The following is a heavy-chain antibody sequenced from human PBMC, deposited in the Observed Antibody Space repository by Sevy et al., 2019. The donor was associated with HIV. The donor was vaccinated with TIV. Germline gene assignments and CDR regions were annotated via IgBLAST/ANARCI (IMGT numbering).Heavy chain of an antibody. Sequence: SETLSLTCAVSGGSISSGSYSWSWIRQPPGKGLEWIGYIYHSGSTYYNPSLKSRVTISVDRSKNQFSLKLSSVTAADTTVYYCARTRNPYFDYWGQGTLVTVSS. CDR2: IYHSGST. CDR1: GGSISSGSYS. V-gene: IGHV4-30-2*01. J-gene: IGHJ4*02. CDR3: ARTRNPYFDY.